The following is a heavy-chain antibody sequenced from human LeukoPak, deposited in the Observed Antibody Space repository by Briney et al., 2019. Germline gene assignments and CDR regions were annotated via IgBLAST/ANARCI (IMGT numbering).Heavy chain of an antibody. CDR1: GGTFSSYA. J-gene: IGHJ2*01. CDR3: ARDRGIAAAGWYFDL. CDR2: IIPIFGTA. Sequence: GASVKVSCKASGGTFSSYAISWVRQAPGQGLEWMGGIIPIFGTANYAQKFQGRVTITADESTSTAYMELSSLRSEDTAVYYCARDRGIAAAGWYFDLWGRGTLVTVSS. V-gene: IGHV1-69*13. D-gene: IGHD6-13*01.